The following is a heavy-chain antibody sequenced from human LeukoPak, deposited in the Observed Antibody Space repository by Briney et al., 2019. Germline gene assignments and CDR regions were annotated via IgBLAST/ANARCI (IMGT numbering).Heavy chain of an antibody. Sequence: SETLSLTCTVSDGSMSPYYWSWIRQSPGKGLEWIAYISHNGNTKYNPSLWSRVTTSIDTSRNQVFLNLNSVTAADTAVYYCARGGYYYLDVWGKGTTVTVSS. J-gene: IGHJ6*03. CDR1: DGSMSPYY. CDR3: ARGGYYYLDV. CDR2: ISHNGNT. V-gene: IGHV4-59*01.